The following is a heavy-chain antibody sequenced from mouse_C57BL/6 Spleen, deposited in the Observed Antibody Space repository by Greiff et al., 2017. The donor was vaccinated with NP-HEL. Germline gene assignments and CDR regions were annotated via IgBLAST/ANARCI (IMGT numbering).Heavy chain of an antibody. CDR2: IDPSDSYT. CDR1: GYTFTSYW. CDR3: ARSKYFDV. J-gene: IGHJ1*03. Sequence: QVQLQQPGAELVMPGASVKLSCKASGYTFTSYWMHRVKQRPGQGLEWIGEIDPSDSYTNYNQKFKGKSTLTVDKSSSTAYMQLSSLTSEDSAVYYCARSKYFDVWGTGTTVTVSS. V-gene: IGHV1-69*01.